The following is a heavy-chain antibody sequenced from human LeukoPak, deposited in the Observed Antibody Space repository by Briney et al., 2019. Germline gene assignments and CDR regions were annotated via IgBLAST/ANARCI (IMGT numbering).Heavy chain of an antibody. CDR2: INPSGGST. V-gene: IGHV1-46*01. CDR1: GYTFTNYY. CDR3: AKDRGRRIVVVPATKWGTFDY. D-gene: IGHD2-2*01. Sequence: GASVKVSCKASGYTFTNYYMHWVRQAPGQGLEWMGIINPSGGSTSYAQKFQGRITMTRDTSTSTVYMELSSLRSEDTAVYYCAKDRGRRIVVVPATKWGTFDYWGQGTLVTVSS. J-gene: IGHJ4*02.